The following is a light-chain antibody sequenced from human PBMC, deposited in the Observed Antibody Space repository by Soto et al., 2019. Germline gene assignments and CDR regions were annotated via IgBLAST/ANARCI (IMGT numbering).Light chain of an antibody. V-gene: IGKV1-5*03. CDR3: LQYQSYWT. CDR1: QSISRQ. J-gene: IGKJ1*01. CDR2: QAS. Sequence: DIQMTQSPSTLSASVGARVSITCRASQSISRQLAWYQHKPGKAPNLLIYQASNLETGVPSKFTGSGSGTEFTLTISSLQPDDLATYYGLQYQSYWTFGQGTKVEVK.